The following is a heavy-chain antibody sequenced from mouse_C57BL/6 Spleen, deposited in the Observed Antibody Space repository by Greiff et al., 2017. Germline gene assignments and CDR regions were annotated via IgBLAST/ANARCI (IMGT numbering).Heavy chain of an antibody. D-gene: IGHD2-4*01. CDR2: IYPSDSET. J-gene: IGHJ3*01. V-gene: IGHV1-61*01. CDR1: GYTFTSYW. CDR3: ARSGDYGEAWFAY. Sequence: QVQLQQPGAELVRPGSSVKLSCKASGYTFTSYWMDWVKQRPGQGLEWIGNIYPSDSETHYNQKFKDKATLTVDKSSSTAYMQLSSLTSEDSAVYYCARSGDYGEAWFAYWGQGTLVTVSA.